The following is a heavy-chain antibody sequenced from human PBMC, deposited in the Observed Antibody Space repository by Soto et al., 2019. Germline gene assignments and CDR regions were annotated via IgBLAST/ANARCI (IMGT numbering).Heavy chain of an antibody. D-gene: IGHD2-15*01. Sequence: ASVKVSCKVSGYTLTELSMHCVLQATGKGLEWMGGFDPEDGETIYAQKFQGRVTMTENTVHLQMDSLRAEDTAVYYCARDDVLCDGGRCYGVPLDVWGKGTTVTVSS. CDR3: ARDDVLCDGGRCYGVPLDV. CDR2: FDPEDGET. J-gene: IGHJ6*04. V-gene: IGHV1-24*01. CDR1: GYTLTELS.